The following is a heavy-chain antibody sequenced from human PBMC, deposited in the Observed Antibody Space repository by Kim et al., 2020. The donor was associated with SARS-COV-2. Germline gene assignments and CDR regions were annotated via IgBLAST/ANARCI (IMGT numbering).Heavy chain of an antibody. CDR2: IRSKANSYAT. J-gene: IGHJ6*02. V-gene: IGHV3-73*01. CDR1: GFTFSGSA. D-gene: IGHD6-13*01. CDR3: TSWYEHYYYGMDV. Sequence: GGSLRLSCAASGFTFSGSAMHWVRQASGKGLEWVGRIRSKANSYATAYAASVKGRFTIDRDDSKNTAYLQMNSLKTEDTAVYYCTSWYEHYYYGMDVWGQGTTVTVSS.